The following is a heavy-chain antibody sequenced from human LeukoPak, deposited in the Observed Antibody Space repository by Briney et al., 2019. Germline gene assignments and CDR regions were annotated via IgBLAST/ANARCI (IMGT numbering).Heavy chain of an antibody. CDR2: ISSSSSYI. CDR1: GFTFSSYS. V-gene: IGHV3-21*01. J-gene: IGHJ4*02. CDR3: ARGASTYYYGSGSYTEFDY. D-gene: IGHD3-10*01. Sequence: PGGSLRLSCAVSGFTFSSYSMNCVRQAPGKGLEWVSSISSSSSYIYYADSVKGRFTISRDNAKNSLYLQMNSLRAEDTAVYYCARGASTYYYGSGSYTEFDYWGQGTLVTVSS.